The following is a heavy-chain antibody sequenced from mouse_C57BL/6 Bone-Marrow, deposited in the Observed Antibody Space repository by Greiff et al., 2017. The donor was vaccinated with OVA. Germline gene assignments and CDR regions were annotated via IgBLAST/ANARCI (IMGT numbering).Heavy chain of an antibody. Sequence: QVQLQQSGAELVRPGASVKLSCKASGYTFTDYYINWVKQRPGQGLEWIARIYPGSGNTYYNEKFKGKATLTAEKSSSTAYMQLSSLTSEDSAVYFCAREGIYYYGSKDYWGQGTTLTVSS. J-gene: IGHJ2*01. CDR3: AREGIYYYGSKDY. D-gene: IGHD1-1*01. V-gene: IGHV1-76*01. CDR2: IYPGSGNT. CDR1: GYTFTDYY.